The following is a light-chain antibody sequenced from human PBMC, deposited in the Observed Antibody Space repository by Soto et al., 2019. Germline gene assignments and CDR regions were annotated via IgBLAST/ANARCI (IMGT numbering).Light chain of an antibody. J-gene: IGKJ3*01. CDR2: DAS. V-gene: IGKV1-5*01. Sequence: DIQMTQSPSTLSASVGDRVTITCRASQSVSYWLAWYQQKPGMAPKLLIHDASSLESGVPSRFRGSGSGKDFTLTISSLQPDDFATYYCQQYGFSFGPGTKVEI. CDR1: QSVSYW. CDR3: QQYGFS.